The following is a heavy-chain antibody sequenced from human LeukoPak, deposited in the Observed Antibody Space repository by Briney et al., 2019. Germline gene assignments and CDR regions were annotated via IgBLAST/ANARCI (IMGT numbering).Heavy chain of an antibody. CDR1: GFTFDDYS. V-gene: IGHV3-9*03. CDR2: ISWNSGSI. Sequence: GRSLRLSCAASGFTFDDYSMHWVRQAPGKGLEWVSGISWNSGSIVYADSVEGRFTISRDRTKNSLYLQMNSLRAEDMALYYCARGNGYSTSGYVDYWGQGTLVTVSS. J-gene: IGHJ4*02. D-gene: IGHD6-13*01. CDR3: ARGNGYSTSGYVDY.